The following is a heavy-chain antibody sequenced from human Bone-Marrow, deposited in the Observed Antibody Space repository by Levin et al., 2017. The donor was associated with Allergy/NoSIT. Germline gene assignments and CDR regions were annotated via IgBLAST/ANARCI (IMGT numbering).Heavy chain of an antibody. CDR1: GFTFGDFA. CDR3: TRAAYCTGSSCLEKY. V-gene: IGHV3-49*04. D-gene: IGHD2-8*02. Sequence: PGGSLRLSCTASGFTFGDFAMSWVRQAPGKGLEWVGFITSKDYGGTTDYAASVKGRFAISRDDSKNIAYLQMNSLKTEDTAVYHCTRAAYCTGSSCLEKYWGQGTLVTVSS. J-gene: IGHJ4*02. CDR2: ITSKDYGGTT.